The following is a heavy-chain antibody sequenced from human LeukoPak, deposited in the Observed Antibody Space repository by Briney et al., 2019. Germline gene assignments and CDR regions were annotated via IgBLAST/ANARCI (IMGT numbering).Heavy chain of an antibody. Sequence: GGSLRLSCAASGFTFSSYSMNWVRQAPGKGLEWVAVIWYDESKKYYADSVKGRFTISRDVSKNTLYLQMNSLRAEDTAVYYCARDGGIGLDYWGQGTLVTVSS. CDR2: IWYDESKK. CDR3: ARDGGIGLDY. V-gene: IGHV3-33*08. CDR1: GFTFSSYS. D-gene: IGHD3-3*01. J-gene: IGHJ4*02.